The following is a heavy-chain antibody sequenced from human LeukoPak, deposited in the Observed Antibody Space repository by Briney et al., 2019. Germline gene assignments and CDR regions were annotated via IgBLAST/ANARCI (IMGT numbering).Heavy chain of an antibody. D-gene: IGHD6-19*01. CDR3: ARDTWAVADNYFDY. J-gene: IGHJ4*02. Sequence: GGSLRLSCAASGFTFSSYGMSWVRQAPGKGLEWVSAISGSGGSTYYADSVKGRFTISRDNAKNSLYLQMNSLRAEDTAVYYCARDTWAVADNYFDYWGQGTLVTVSS. CDR1: GFTFSSYG. CDR2: ISGSGGST. V-gene: IGHV3-23*01.